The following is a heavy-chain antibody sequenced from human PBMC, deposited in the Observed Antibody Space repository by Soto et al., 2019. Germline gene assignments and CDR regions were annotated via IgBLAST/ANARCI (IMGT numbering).Heavy chain of an antibody. V-gene: IGHV1-18*01. CDR3: ARDYPRGGYNHY. J-gene: IGHJ4*02. Sequence: ASVKVSCKASGYTFTSYDINWVRQATGQGLEWMGWMNPNSGNTNYAQKLQGRVTMTTDTSTSTAYMELRSLRSDDTAVYYCARDYPRGGYNHYWGQGTLVTVSS. D-gene: IGHD5-12*01. CDR2: MNPNSGNT. CDR1: GYTFTSYD.